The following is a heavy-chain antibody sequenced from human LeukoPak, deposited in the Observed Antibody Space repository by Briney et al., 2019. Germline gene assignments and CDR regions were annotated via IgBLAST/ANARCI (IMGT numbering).Heavy chain of an antibody. D-gene: IGHD3-3*01. CDR2: IYHSGST. J-gene: IGHJ5*02. CDR1: GYSISSGYY. CDR3: ARLGFLRSHYPFDP. V-gene: IGHV4-38-2*01. Sequence: SETLSLTCAVSGYSISSGYYWGWIRQPPGKGLEWIGSIYHSGSTYYNPSLESRVTISVDTSKNQFSLKLSSVTAADTAVYYCARLGFLRSHYPFDPWGQGTLVTVSS.